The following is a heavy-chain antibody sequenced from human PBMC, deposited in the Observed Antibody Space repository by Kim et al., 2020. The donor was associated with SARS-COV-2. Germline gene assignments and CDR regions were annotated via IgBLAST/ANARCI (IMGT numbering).Heavy chain of an antibody. CDR3: ARSSAGSWFFDY. D-gene: IGHD6-13*01. J-gene: IGHJ4*02. CDR2: INQDGSEK. Sequence: GGSLRLSCAASGFSFGRHWMNWVRQAPGKGLEWVANINQDGSEKYSVDSVKGRFTISRDSTKNSRYLQMNSLRAEDTAVYYCARSSAGSWFFDYWGQGTLVTVSS. V-gene: IGHV3-7*01. CDR1: GFSFGRHW.